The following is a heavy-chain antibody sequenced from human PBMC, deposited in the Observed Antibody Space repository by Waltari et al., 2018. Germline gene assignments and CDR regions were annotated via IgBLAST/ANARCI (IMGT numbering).Heavy chain of an antibody. J-gene: IGHJ4*02. CDR3: ARERGARVYFDY. V-gene: IGHV4-34*01. Sequence: QVQLQQWGAGLLKPSETLSLTCAVYGGSFSGYSWSWIRQPPGKGLEWIGEIKHSGSPNYNPSLKSRCTISVDTYKNQFSLKLSSVTAAETAVYYCARERGARVYFDYWGQGTLVTVSS. CDR2: IKHSGSP. CDR1: GGSFSGYS.